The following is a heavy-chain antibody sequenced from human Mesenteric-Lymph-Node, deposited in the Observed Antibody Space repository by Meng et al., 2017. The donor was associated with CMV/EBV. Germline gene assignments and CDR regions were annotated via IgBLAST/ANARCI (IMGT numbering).Heavy chain of an antibody. CDR1: GFTVSSHY. D-gene: IGHD5-12*01. V-gene: IGHV3-53*05. Sequence: GESLKISCAASGFTVSSHYMSWVRQAPGKGLEWVSVIYSGGSTYYADSVKGRFTISRDNSKNTLYLQMNGLRAEDAAVYYCAQGSGYETFDYWGQGTLVTVSS. CDR3: AQGSGYETFDY. J-gene: IGHJ4*02. CDR2: IYSGGST.